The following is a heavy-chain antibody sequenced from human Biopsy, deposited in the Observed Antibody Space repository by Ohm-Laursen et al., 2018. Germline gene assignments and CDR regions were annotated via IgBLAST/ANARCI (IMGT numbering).Heavy chain of an antibody. V-gene: IGHV4-31*03. CDR2: IFYSANT. CDR3: ARLGSGDYFPTFFDF. CDR1: GVSISGGRYY. D-gene: IGHD5-12*01. Sequence: SHTLSRTSTVSGVSISGGRYYWNWIRHHPGKGLEWIGNIFYSANTYYNPSLKSRVTISVDTSKNQFSLKLSSVTAADTAVYYCARLGSGDYFPTFFDFWGQGALVTVSS. J-gene: IGHJ4*02.